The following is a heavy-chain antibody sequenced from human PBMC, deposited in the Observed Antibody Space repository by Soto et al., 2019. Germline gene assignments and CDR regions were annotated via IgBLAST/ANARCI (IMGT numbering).Heavy chain of an antibody. V-gene: IGHV1-69*02. CDR2: IIPILGIA. CDR3: VSGSGGPNMDV. Sequence: QVQLVQSGAEVKKPGSSVKVSCKASGGTFSSYTISWVRQAPGQGLEWMGRIIPILGIANYAQKFQGRVTMTADKSTSTAYMELSSLRSEDTAVYYCVSGSGGPNMDVWGKGTTVTVSS. J-gene: IGHJ6*03. CDR1: GGTFSSYT. D-gene: IGHD3-10*01.